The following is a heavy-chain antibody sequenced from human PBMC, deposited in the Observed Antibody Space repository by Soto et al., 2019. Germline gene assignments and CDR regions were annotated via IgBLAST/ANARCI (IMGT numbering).Heavy chain of an antibody. Sequence: ASVKVSCKTSGYTHTTRGISWVRQAPGQGLEWMGWINSYNGYTQYAQKFQDRLTMTTDTSTSTSYMELRSLRSDDTAVYYCTRDDSPNDYWGQGTLVTVSS. D-gene: IGHD3-3*01. V-gene: IGHV1-18*01. CDR3: TRDDSPNDY. CDR2: INSYNGYT. CDR1: GYTHTTRG. J-gene: IGHJ4*02.